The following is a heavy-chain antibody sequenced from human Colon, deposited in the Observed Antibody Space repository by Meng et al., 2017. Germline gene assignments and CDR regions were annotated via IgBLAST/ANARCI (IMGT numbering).Heavy chain of an antibody. D-gene: IGHD7-27*01. Sequence: QITLKESGPTLVKPTQTLTLTCTISGFALSGVTVAWIRQPPGKALECLAVIYWDDDKRYRPSLESRLTITKDTTKNQVVLTMTNVDPVDTATYYCARASELWGRPLPSPFDYWGPGTLVTVSS. CDR2: IYWDDDK. CDR3: ARASELWGRPLPSPFDY. CDR1: GFALSGVT. J-gene: IGHJ4*02. V-gene: IGHV2-5*02.